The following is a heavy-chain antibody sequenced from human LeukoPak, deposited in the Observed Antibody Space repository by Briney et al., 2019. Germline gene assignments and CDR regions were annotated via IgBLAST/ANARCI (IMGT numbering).Heavy chain of an antibody. CDR1: GFTFSSYA. V-gene: IGHV3-33*08. Sequence: PGRSLRLSCAASGFTFSSYAMHWVRQAPGKGLEWVAVIWYDGSNKYYADSVKGRFTISRDNSKNTLYLQMNSLRAEDTAVYYCARDPTVYSSGWSFDYWGQGTLVTVSS. D-gene: IGHD6-19*01. CDR2: IWYDGSNK. CDR3: ARDPTVYSSGWSFDY. J-gene: IGHJ4*02.